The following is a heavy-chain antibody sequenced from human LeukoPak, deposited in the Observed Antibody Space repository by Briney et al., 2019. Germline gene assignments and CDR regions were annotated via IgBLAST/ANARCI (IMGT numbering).Heavy chain of an antibody. D-gene: IGHD3-16*02. Sequence: SETLSLTCTVSGYSISSGCYWGWIRQPPGKGLEWIGSIYHSGSTYYNPSLKSRVTISVDTSKNQFSLKLSSVTAADTAVYYCARDRSDPYYFDYWGQGTLVTVSS. J-gene: IGHJ4*02. CDR1: GYSISSGCY. CDR3: ARDRSDPYYFDY. CDR2: IYHSGST. V-gene: IGHV4-38-2*02.